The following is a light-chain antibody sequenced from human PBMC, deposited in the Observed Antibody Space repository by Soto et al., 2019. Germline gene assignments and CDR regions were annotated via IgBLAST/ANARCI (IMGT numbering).Light chain of an antibody. Sequence: QLVLTQSPSASASLGASVKLTCTLSSGHSSYAIAWHQQQPEKGPRYLMKLISDGSHSKGDGIPDRFSGSSSGAERYLTISSLQSEDDADYYCQTWGTGIQVFGGGTKLTVL. CDR1: SGHSSYA. CDR2: LISDGSH. J-gene: IGLJ2*01. V-gene: IGLV4-69*01. CDR3: QTWGTGIQV.